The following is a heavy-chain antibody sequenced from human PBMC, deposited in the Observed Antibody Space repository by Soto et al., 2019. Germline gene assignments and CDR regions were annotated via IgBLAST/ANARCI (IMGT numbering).Heavy chain of an antibody. J-gene: IGHJ4*02. Sequence: PSETLSLTCIVSGGSISSGGYYWSWIRQLPGKGLEWIGYIYYSGSTSYNPALKSRISILVDTSKNQFSLNLSSVTAADTAVYYCARTTYGGDSRVSTFDSWGQGTLVTVSS. CDR3: ARTTYGGDSRVSTFDS. V-gene: IGHV4-31*03. CDR1: GGSISSGGYY. CDR2: IYYSGST. D-gene: IGHD2-21*01.